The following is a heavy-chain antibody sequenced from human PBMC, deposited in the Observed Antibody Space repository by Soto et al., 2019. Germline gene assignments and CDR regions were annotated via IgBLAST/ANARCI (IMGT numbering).Heavy chain of an antibody. V-gene: IGHV3-30-3*01. D-gene: IGHD2-15*01. CDR2: ISYDGNNK. Sequence: QVQLMESGGGVVQPGRSLRLSCAASGFTFSSYAMYWVRQAPGKGLEWVAVISYDGNNKYYADSVKGRFTISRDNSKNTLYLQMNSLRAEDTAVYYCARAGCYGGSCYTLVGLRYGMDVWGQGTTVTVSS. CDR1: GFTFSSYA. CDR3: ARAGCYGGSCYTLVGLRYGMDV. J-gene: IGHJ6*02.